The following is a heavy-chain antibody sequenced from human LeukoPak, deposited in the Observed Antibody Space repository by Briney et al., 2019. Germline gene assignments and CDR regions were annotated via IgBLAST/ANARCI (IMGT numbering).Heavy chain of an antibody. J-gene: IGHJ4*02. V-gene: IGHV3-21*01. D-gene: IGHD3-22*01. CDR2: ISSSSSYI. Sequence: PGGSLRLSCAASGFTFSSYCVNWVRQAPGKGLEWVSSISSSSSYIYYADSVKGRFTISRDNAKNSLYLQMNSLRAEDTAVYYCARDYRRNYYDSSGYYYGNWGQGTLVTVSS. CDR3: ARDYRRNYYDSSGYYYGN. CDR1: GFTFSSYC.